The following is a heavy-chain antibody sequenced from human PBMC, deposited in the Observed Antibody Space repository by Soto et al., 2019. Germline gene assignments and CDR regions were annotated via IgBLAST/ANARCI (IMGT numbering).Heavy chain of an antibody. CDR2: ISSSSSYI. J-gene: IGHJ6*02. CDR1: GFTFSSYS. CDR3: ARVGSSTSDYYYGLGV. D-gene: IGHD2-2*01. Sequence: GGSLRLSCAASGFTFSSYSMNWVRQAPGKGLEWVSSISSSSSYIYYADSVKGRFTISRDNAKNSLYLQMNSLRAEDTAVYYCARVGSSTSDYYYGLGVWAQGTTVTVSS. V-gene: IGHV3-21*01.